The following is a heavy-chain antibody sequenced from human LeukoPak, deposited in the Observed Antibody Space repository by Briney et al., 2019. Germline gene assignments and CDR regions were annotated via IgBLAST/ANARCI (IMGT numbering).Heavy chain of an antibody. D-gene: IGHD1-26*01. J-gene: IGHJ3*02. Sequence: PGGSLRLSCAASGFTFSTYWMHWVRQDPGKGLVWVSRISSDASITSYADPVKGRFTISRDNAKNTLYLQMNSLRAEDAAVYYCAKLVGASRDAFDIWGQGTMVTVSS. CDR2: ISSDASIT. CDR1: GFTFSTYW. V-gene: IGHV3-74*01. CDR3: AKLVGASRDAFDI.